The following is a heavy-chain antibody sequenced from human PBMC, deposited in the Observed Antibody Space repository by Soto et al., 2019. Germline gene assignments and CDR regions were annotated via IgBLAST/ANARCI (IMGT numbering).Heavy chain of an antibody. CDR2: INHSGST. CDR1: GGSFSGYY. CDR3: ARSSIVVVPAAYDY. V-gene: IGHV4-34*01. D-gene: IGHD2-2*01. J-gene: IGHJ4*02. Sequence: SETLSLTCAVCGGSFSGYYWSWIRQPPGKGLEWIGEINHSGSTNYNPSLKSRVTISVDTSKNQFSLKLSSVTAADTAVYYCARSSIVVVPAAYDYWGQGTLVTVSS.